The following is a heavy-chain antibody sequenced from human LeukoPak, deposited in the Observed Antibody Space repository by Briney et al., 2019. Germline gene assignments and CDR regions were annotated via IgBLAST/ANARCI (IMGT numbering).Heavy chain of an antibody. V-gene: IGHV4-34*01. Sequence: SETLSLTCAVYGGSFSGYYWSWIRQPPGKGLEWIGEINHSGSTNYNPSLKSRVTISVDTSKNQFSLKLSSVTAADTAVYYCARVRVTIFGVVLYYFDYWGQGTLVIVSS. CDR3: ARVRVTIFGVVLYYFDY. CDR2: INHSGST. J-gene: IGHJ4*02. D-gene: IGHD3-3*01. CDR1: GGSFSGYY.